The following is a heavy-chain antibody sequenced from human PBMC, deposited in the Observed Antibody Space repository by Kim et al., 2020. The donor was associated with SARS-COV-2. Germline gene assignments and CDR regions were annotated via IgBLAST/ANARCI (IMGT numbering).Heavy chain of an antibody. CDR3: ARTLTGYYFKGGIDAFDI. V-gene: IGHV3-66*01. J-gene: IGHJ3*02. CDR2: IYSGGST. CDR1: GFTVSSNY. Sequence: GGSLRLSCAASGFTVSSNYMSWVRQAPGKGLEWVSVIYSGGSTYYADSVKGRFTISRDNSKNTLYLQMNSLRAEDTAVYYCARTLTGYYFKGGIDAFDIWGQGTMVTVSS. D-gene: IGHD3-9*01.